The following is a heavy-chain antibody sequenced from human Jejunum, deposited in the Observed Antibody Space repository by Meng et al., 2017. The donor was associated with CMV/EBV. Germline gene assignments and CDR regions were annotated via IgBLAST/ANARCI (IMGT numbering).Heavy chain of an antibody. CDR3: ARGTGSGSWLIDS. CDR1: EFSVSRNN. V-gene: IGHV3-53*01. CDR2: IYSGNTT. Sequence: SEFSVSRNNMTWVRQAPGKGLEWVSAIYSGNTTYYADSVKGRFTISRDNSKNTLYLQMNSLRAEDTAVYYCARGTGSGSWLIDSWGQGTLVTVSS. J-gene: IGHJ4*02. D-gene: IGHD6-13*01.